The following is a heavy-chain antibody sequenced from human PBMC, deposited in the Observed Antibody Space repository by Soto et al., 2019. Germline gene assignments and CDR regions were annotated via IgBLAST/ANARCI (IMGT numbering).Heavy chain of an antibody. CDR3: ARGLKWEVRGVIITYDYYYGMDV. Sequence: PSETLSLTCAVYGGSFSGYYWSWIRQPPGKGLEWIGEINHSGSTNYNPSLKGRVTISVDTSKNQFSLKLSSVTAADTAVYYCARGLKWEVRGVIITYDYYYGMDVWGQGTTVTVSS. V-gene: IGHV4-34*01. J-gene: IGHJ6*02. CDR1: GGSFSGYY. D-gene: IGHD3-10*01. CDR2: INHSGST.